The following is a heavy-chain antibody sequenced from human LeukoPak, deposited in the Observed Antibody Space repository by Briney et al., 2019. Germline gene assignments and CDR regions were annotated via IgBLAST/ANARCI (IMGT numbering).Heavy chain of an antibody. CDR1: GFTFDDYA. CDR3: AKDIYYDILTGSCYDY. Sequence: GGSLRLSCASSGFTFDDYAMHWVRQAPGKGLEWVSGIGWNSGSLGYANSVKGRFTISSDNAKNSLYLQMNSLRAEDTALYYCAKDIYYDILTGSCYDYWGQGTLVTVSS. J-gene: IGHJ4*02. V-gene: IGHV3-9*01. CDR2: IGWNSGSL. D-gene: IGHD3-9*01.